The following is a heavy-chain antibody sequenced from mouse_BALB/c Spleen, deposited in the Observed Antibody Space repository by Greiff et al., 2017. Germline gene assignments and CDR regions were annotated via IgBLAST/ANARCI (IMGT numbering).Heavy chain of an antibody. CDR2: IYPSDSYT. J-gene: IGHJ2*01. CDR3: TRSEHFDY. V-gene: IGHV1-69*02. CDR1: GYTFTSYW. Sequence: QVQLQQPGAELVRPGASVKLSCKASGYTFTSYWINWVKQRPGQGLEWIGNIYPSDSYTNYNQKFKDKATLTVDKSSSTAYMQLSSPTSEDSAVYYGTRSEHFDYWGQGTTLTVSS.